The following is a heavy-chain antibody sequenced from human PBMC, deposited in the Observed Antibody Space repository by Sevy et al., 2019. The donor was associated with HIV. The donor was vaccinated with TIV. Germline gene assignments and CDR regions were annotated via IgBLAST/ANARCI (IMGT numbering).Heavy chain of an antibody. D-gene: IGHD2-8*01. CDR1: GFIFSGYN. Sequence: GGSLRLSCAASGFIFSGYNMHWVRQAPGKGLEWVSSISTSSTYIYQADSVKGRFTISRDNAQNSVFLQMDSLRGEDTAVYYCARDPRMYGDYLLAYFDYWGQGTLVTVSS. CDR2: ISTSSTYI. J-gene: IGHJ4*02. CDR3: ARDPRMYGDYLLAYFDY. V-gene: IGHV3-21*06.